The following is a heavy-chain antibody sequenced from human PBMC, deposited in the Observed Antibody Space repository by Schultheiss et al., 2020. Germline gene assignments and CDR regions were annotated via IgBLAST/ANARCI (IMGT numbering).Heavy chain of an antibody. J-gene: IGHJ6*04. CDR3: ARVDFLWASVDV. V-gene: IGHV3-13*01. D-gene: IGHD2-21*01. CDR1: GFTFSSYD. CDR2: IGTAGDT. Sequence: GSLRLSCAASGFTFSSYDMHWVRQATGKGLEWVSAIGTAGDTYYPGSVKGRFTISRENAKNSLYLQMNSLRAGDTAVYYCARVDFLWASVDVWGKGTTVTVAA.